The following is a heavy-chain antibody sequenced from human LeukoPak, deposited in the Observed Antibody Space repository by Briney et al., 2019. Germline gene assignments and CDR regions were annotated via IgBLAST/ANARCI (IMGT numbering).Heavy chain of an antibody. CDR3: ARDLANYYDSSGYFQH. CDR2: ISSSSSYI. J-gene: IGHJ1*01. Sequence: PGGSLRLSCAASGFTFSSYSMNWVRQAPGKGLEWVSSISSSSSYIYYADSVKGRFTISRDNAKNSLYLQMNSLRAEDTAVYYCARDLANYYDSSGYFQHWGQATLVTV. D-gene: IGHD3-22*01. V-gene: IGHV3-21*01. CDR1: GFTFSSYS.